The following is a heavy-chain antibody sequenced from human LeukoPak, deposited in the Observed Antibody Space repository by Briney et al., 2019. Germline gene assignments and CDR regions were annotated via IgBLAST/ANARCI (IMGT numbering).Heavy chain of an antibody. CDR3: AKPTSGDGSFLIDY. V-gene: IGHV3-33*06. J-gene: IGHJ4*02. CDR1: GFTFSSYG. D-gene: IGHD1-26*01. CDR2: IWYDGSYT. Sequence: GGSLRLSCAASGFTFSSYGMHWVRQAPGKGLEWVAVIWYDGSYTYYAESVKGRFTISRDNSRNTLYLQMSSLRAEDTAVYYCAKPTSGDGSFLIDYWGREPWSPSPQ.